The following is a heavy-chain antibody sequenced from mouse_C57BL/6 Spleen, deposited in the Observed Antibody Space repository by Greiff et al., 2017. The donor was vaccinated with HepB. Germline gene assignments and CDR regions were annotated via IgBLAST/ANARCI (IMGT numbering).Heavy chain of an antibody. D-gene: IGHD2-4*01. J-gene: IGHJ1*03. CDR2: INYDGSST. V-gene: IGHV5-16*01. Sequence: EVQRVESEGGLVQPGSSMKLSCTASGFTFSDYYMAWVRQVPEKGLEWVANINYDGSSTYYLDSLKSRFIISRDNAKNILYLQMSSLKSEDTATYYCARDRAYDYDDWYFDVWGTGTTVTVSS. CDR3: ARDRAYDYDDWYFDV. CDR1: GFTFSDYY.